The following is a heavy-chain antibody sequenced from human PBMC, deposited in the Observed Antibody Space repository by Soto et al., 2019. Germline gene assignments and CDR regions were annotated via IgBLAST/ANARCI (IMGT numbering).Heavy chain of an antibody. J-gene: IGHJ4*02. CDR2: INTANGKA. V-gene: IGHV1-3*04. CDR3: ARAKHSGYSGYNNDY. CDR1: GNTFSSPG. D-gene: IGHD5-12*01. Sequence: ASVKVSCKASGNTFSSPGVHWVRQAPGQRPEWMGWINTANGKADYSQKFQGRLTITGDESTSTAYMELSSLRSDDTAVYYCARAKHSGYSGYNNDYWGQGTLVTVSS.